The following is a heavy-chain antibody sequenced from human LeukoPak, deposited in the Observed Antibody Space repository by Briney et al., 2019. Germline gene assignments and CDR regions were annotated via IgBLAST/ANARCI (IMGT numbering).Heavy chain of an antibody. Sequence: TGGSLRLSCAASGFTFSTYAMSWVRQAPGKGLEWVSGISGSGGSTFYADSVKGRFTISRDNAKNSLYLQMNSLRAEDTAVYYCAELGITMIGGVWGKGTTVTISS. CDR2: ISGSGGST. J-gene: IGHJ6*04. V-gene: IGHV3-23*01. D-gene: IGHD3-10*02. CDR3: AELGITMIGGV. CDR1: GFTFSTYA.